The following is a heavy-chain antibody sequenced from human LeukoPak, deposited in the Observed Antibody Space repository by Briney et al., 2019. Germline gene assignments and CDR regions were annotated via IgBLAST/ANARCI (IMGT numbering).Heavy chain of an antibody. CDR2: IYPGDSDT. CDR1: GYSFTSYW. J-gene: IGHJ4*02. CDR3: ARHVYCSGGSCRAFDY. Sequence: GASLKISCKGSGYSFTSYWIGWVRQMPGKGLEWMGIIYPGDSDTRYSPSFQGQVTISADKSISTAYLQWSSLKASDTAMYYCARHVYCSGGSCRAFDYWGQGTLVTVSS. V-gene: IGHV5-51*01. D-gene: IGHD2-15*01.